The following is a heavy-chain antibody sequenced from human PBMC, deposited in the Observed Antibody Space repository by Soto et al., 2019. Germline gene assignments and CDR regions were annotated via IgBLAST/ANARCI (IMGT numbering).Heavy chain of an antibody. V-gene: IGHV3-23*01. CDR3: ARLVRDAFDI. CDR1: GFTFSSYA. J-gene: IGHJ3*02. CDR2: ISGSGGST. Sequence: GGSLRLSCAASGFTFSSYAMSWVRQAPGKGLEWVSAISGSGGSTYYADSVKGRFTISRDNAKNSLYLQMNSLRAEDTAVYYCARLVRDAFDIWGQGTMVTVSS. D-gene: IGHD3-9*01.